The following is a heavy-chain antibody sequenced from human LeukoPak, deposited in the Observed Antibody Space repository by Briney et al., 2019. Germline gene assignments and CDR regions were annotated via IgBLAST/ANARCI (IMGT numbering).Heavy chain of an antibody. V-gene: IGHV3-21*01. Sequence: GGSLRLSCAASGFTFSSYSMNWVRQAPGKGLEWVSSISSSSSYIYYADSVKGRFTISRDNAKNSLYLQMNSLRAEDTAVYYCARDLQEGYLTIFGVVPTYYYYMDVWGKGTTVTVSS. CDR2: ISSSSSYI. J-gene: IGHJ6*03. D-gene: IGHD3-3*01. CDR1: GFTFSSYS. CDR3: ARDLQEGYLTIFGVVPTYYYYMDV.